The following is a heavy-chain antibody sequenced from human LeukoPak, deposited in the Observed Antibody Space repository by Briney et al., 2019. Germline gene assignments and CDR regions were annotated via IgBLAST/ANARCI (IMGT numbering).Heavy chain of an antibody. CDR2: IYYNGST. CDR1: GGSISSYY. V-gene: IGHV4-59*08. J-gene: IGHJ4*02. CDR3: ARGFYDSSGYYRDY. Sequence: SETLSLTCTVSGGSISSYYWSWIRQPPGKGLEWIGYIYYNGSTNYNPSLKSRVTISVDTSKNQFSLKLSSVTAADTAVYYCARGFYDSSGYYRDYWGQGTLVTVSS. D-gene: IGHD3-22*01.